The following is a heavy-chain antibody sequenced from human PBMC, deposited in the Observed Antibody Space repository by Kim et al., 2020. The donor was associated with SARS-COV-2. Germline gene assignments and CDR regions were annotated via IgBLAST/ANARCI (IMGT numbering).Heavy chain of an antibody. V-gene: IGHV3-48*02. CDR1: GFNFNDHG. J-gene: IGHJ6*02. CDR3: ARDLEVWTMAILIGVPTYYNGMDV. Sequence: EVQLVESGGRLVHRGGSLRLSCAGFGFNFNDHGINWVRQAPGKGLEWISYISRTSGSIYYADSVKGRFTIARDKGEKSVFLHMNSLRDDDTAVYYCARDLEVWTMAILIGVPTYYNGMDVWGQGTKVTV. CDR2: ISRTSGSI. D-gene: IGHD3-10*01.